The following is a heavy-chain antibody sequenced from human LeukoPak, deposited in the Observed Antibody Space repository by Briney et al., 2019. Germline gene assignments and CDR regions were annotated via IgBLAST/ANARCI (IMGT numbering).Heavy chain of an antibody. V-gene: IGHV1-2*04. Sequence: ASVKVSCKASGYTFTGYYMHWVRQAPGQGLEWMGWINPNSGGTNYAQKFQGWVTMTRDTSISTAYMELSRLRSDDTAAYYCARASIATPRGYSYAVDYWGQGTLVTVSS. CDR1: GYTFTGYY. J-gene: IGHJ4*02. CDR2: INPNSGGT. D-gene: IGHD5-18*01. CDR3: ARASIATPRGYSYAVDY.